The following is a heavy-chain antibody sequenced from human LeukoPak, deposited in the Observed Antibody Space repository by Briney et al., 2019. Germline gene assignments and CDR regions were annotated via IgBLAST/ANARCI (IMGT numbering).Heavy chain of an antibody. D-gene: IGHD4-17*01. CDR1: GGSLSGYY. Sequence: SETLSLTCAVSGGSLSGYYWSWIRQSPGKWLEWMGDIHHDGRTKYKSSFKSRITIFLVSSKNEASLRLSPVTPADTALYFCARDVVPRDYGDTLNSYDLWGQGTMVTVS. J-gene: IGHJ3*01. V-gene: IGHV4-34*01. CDR2: IHHDGRT. CDR3: ARDVVPRDYGDTLNSYDL.